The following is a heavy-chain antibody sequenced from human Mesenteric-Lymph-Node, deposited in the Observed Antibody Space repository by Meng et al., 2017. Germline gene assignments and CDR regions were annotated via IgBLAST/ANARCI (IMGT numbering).Heavy chain of an antibody. V-gene: IGHV3-11*01. D-gene: IGHD3-16*01. CDR1: GFSFSGSY. CDR2: ISNLGTSI. Sequence: GESLKISCAASGFSFSGSYMSWIRQAPGKGLEWVAHISNLGTSIYYADSLRGRFTISRDNAKNSMYLQMNSLRAEDTAVHYCARDQSWGRNYFDYWGQGTLVTVSS. CDR3: ARDQSWGRNYFDY. J-gene: IGHJ4*02.